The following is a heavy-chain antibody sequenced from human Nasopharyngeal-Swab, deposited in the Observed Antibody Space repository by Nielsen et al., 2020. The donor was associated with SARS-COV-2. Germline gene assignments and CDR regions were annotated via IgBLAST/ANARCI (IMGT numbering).Heavy chain of an antibody. CDR2: ISSSSSYI. D-gene: IGHD4-11*01. CDR3: ARDHLMTVTIPYYYYGMDV. CDR1: GFTFISYS. V-gene: IGHV3-21*01. Sequence: GESLKISCAASGFTFISYSMNWFRQAPGKGLEWFSSISSSSSYIYYADSLKGRFTISRDNAKNSLYLQMNSLRAEDTAVYYCARDHLMTVTIPYYYYGMDVWGQGTTVTVSS. J-gene: IGHJ6*02.